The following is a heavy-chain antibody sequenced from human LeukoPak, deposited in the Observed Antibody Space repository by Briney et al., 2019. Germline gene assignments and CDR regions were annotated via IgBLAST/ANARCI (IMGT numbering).Heavy chain of an antibody. CDR1: GYTFTIYG. D-gene: IGHD3-10*01. Sequence: GASVKVSCKASGYTFTIYGISWVRQAPGQGLEWMGWISAYNGNTNYAQKLQGRVTMTTDTSTSTAYMELRSLRSDDTAVYYCARDLPPMVRGVSDWFDPWGQGTLVTVSS. V-gene: IGHV1-18*01. J-gene: IGHJ5*02. CDR2: ISAYNGNT. CDR3: ARDLPPMVRGVSDWFDP.